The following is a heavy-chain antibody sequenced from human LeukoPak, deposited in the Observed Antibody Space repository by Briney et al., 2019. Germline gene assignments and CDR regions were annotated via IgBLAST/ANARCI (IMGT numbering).Heavy chain of an antibody. D-gene: IGHD2-21*01. CDR1: GFSLSSYA. V-gene: IGHV3-23*01. CDR2: ISSTDAGT. CDR3: AKAPVTSCRGAYCYPFDY. Sequence: GGSLRLSCAASGFSLSSYAMSWVRQAPGKGLEWVSAISSTDAGTYHADSVRGRFTVSRDSSKNTLYLQMNSLRAEDAAVYYCAKAPVTSCRGAYCYPFDYWGQGTLVTVSS. J-gene: IGHJ4*02.